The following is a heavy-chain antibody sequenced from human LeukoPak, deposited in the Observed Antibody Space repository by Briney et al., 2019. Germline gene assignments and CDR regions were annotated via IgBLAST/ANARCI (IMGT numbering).Heavy chain of an antibody. J-gene: IGHJ5*02. Sequence: PSETLSLTCTVSGGSISSYYWSWIRQPPRKGLEWIGYIYYSGSTNYNPSLKSRVTISVDTSKNQFSLKLSSVTAADTAVYYCARSSYYDILTDNNWFDPWGQGTLVTVSS. CDR3: ARSSYYDILTDNNWFDP. D-gene: IGHD3-9*01. CDR2: IYYSGST. V-gene: IGHV4-59*01. CDR1: GGSISSYY.